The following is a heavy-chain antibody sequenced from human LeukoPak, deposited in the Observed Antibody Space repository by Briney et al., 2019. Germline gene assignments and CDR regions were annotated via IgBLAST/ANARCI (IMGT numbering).Heavy chain of an antibody. CDR3: ARHPSPQLHHFDY. CDR2: INPSGDST. CDR1: GYTFTSYY. J-gene: IGHJ4*02. D-gene: IGHD2-2*01. Sequence: ASVKVSCKASGYTFTSYYMHWVRQAPGQGLEWMGIINPSGDSTSYEQRFQGRLTMTRDTSTNTVYMELSSLRSEDTAVYYCARHPSPQLHHFDYWGQGTLVTVSS. V-gene: IGHV1-46*01.